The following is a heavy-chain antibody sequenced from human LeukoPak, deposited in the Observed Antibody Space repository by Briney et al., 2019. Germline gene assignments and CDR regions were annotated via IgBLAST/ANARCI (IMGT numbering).Heavy chain of an antibody. V-gene: IGHV3-66*01. CDR2: IYSGGST. D-gene: IGHD5-24*01. CDR3: AKDSARWLQFYYFDY. CDR1: EFSVGSNY. Sequence: GGSLRRSCAASEFSVGSNYMTWVRQAPGKGLEWVSLIYSGGSTYYADSVKGRFTISRDNSKNTLYLQMNSLRAEDTAVYYCAKDSARWLQFYYFDYWGQGTLVTVSS. J-gene: IGHJ4*02.